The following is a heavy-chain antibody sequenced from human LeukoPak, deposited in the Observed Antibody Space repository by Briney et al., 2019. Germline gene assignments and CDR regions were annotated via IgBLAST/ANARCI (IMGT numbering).Heavy chain of an antibody. CDR1: GGSISSSSYY. CDR3: ARTPLTTVPLDAFDT. D-gene: IGHD4-17*01. Sequence: SETLSLTCTVSGGSISSSSYYWGWIRQPPGKGLEWIGSIYYSGSTYYNPSLKSRVTISVDTSKNQFSLKLSSVTAADTAVYYCARTPLTTVPLDAFDTWGQGTMVTVSS. CDR2: IYYSGST. J-gene: IGHJ3*02. V-gene: IGHV4-39*01.